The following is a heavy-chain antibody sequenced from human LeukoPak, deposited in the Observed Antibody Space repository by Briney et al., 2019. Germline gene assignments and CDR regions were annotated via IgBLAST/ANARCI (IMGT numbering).Heavy chain of an antibody. CDR1: GFTFSSYG. Sequence: GGSLRLSCAASGFTFSSYGIHWVRQAPGKGLEWVALISSDGSNKYYADSVKGRFTISRDNSKNTVHLQMNSLRAEDTAVYYCAMVDRGYYYYYGMDVWGQGTTVTVSS. V-gene: IGHV3-30*03. J-gene: IGHJ6*02. CDR3: AMVDRGYYYYYGMDV. CDR2: ISSDGSNK. D-gene: IGHD5-12*01.